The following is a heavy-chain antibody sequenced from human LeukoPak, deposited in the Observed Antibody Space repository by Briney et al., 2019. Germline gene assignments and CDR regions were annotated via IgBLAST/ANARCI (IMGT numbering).Heavy chain of an antibody. J-gene: IGHJ4*02. Sequence: GGSLRLSCAASGFIFGDYAMSWVRQAPGKGLEWVSAIIQSGGTTFYADSVKGRFTISRDNSKNTLYLQMNSLRAEDTALYYCAKGSGHWELYDHWGQGTPVTVSS. CDR1: GFIFGDYA. CDR3: AKGSGHWELYDH. V-gene: IGHV3-23*01. CDR2: IIQSGGTT. D-gene: IGHD1-26*01.